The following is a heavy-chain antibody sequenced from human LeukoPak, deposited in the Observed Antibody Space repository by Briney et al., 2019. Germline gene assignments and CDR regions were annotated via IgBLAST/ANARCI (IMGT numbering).Heavy chain of an antibody. J-gene: IGHJ6*03. D-gene: IGHD6-13*01. V-gene: IGHV3-48*04. CDR1: GLTFSSYS. CDR2: ISSSSSTI. CDR3: ARDATTAVGWVYMDV. Sequence: GGSLRLSCAASGLTFSSYSMNWVSQAPGKGLEWVSYISSSSSTIYYADSVKGRFTTSRDNAENSVYRQMSGLTAEDTGLYYCARDATTAVGWVYMDVWGKGTTVTISS.